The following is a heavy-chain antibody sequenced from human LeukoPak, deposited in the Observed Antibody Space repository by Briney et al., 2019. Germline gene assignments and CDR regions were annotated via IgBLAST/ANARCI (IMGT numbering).Heavy chain of an antibody. CDR3: ARELSRYDWNYRD. CDR2: INSDGSST. CDR1: GFTFSSYW. D-gene: IGHD1-7*01. Sequence: GGSLRLSCAASGFTFSSYWMHWVRQAPGKGLVWVSRINSDGSSTNYADSVKGRFTISRDNAKNTLYLQMNSLRAEDRAVYYCARELSRYDWNYRDWGQGTLVTVSS. V-gene: IGHV3-74*01. J-gene: IGHJ4*02.